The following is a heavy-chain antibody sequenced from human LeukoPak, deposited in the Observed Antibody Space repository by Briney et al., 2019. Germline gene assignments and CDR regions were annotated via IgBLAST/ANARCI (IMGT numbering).Heavy chain of an antibody. CDR1: GGSISSYY. Sequence: SETLSLTCTVSGGSISSYYWSWIRQPPGKGLEWIGYIYYSGSTNYNPSLKSRVTISVDTSKNQFSLKLSSVTAADTAVYYCARLFPPDYGDPPYFDLWGRGTLVTVSS. CDR3: ARLFPPDYGDPPYFDL. J-gene: IGHJ2*01. CDR2: IYYSGST. D-gene: IGHD4-17*01. V-gene: IGHV4-59*08.